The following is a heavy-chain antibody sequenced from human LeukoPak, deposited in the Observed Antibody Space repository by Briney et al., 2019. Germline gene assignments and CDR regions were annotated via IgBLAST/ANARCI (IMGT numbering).Heavy chain of an antibody. CDR1: GFTFSSYG. D-gene: IGHD4-17*01. CDR3: AKDLSSYGDYPENFDY. CDR2: ISYDGSNK. J-gene: IGHJ4*02. V-gene: IGHV3-30*18. Sequence: PRGSLRLSCAASGFTFSSYGMHWVRQAPGKGLEWVAVISYDGSNKYYADSVKGRFTISRDNSKNTLYLQMNSLRAEDTAVYYCAKDLSSYGDYPENFDYWGQGTLVTVSS.